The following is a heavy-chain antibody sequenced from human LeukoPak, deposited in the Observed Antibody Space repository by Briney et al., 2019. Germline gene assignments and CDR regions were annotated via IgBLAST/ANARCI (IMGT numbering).Heavy chain of an antibody. V-gene: IGHV3-13*04. CDR2: ITPAGDT. Sequence: PGGSLRLSCAASGFTSSSYDMHWVRQATGKGLEWVSAITPAGDTYYPGSVKGRFTMSRENGENSLYLQMNSLRAGDTAVYYCARESGAGDSEFREFDYWGQGTLVTVSS. CDR1: GFTSSSYD. J-gene: IGHJ4*02. D-gene: IGHD4-17*01. CDR3: ARESGAGDSEFREFDY.